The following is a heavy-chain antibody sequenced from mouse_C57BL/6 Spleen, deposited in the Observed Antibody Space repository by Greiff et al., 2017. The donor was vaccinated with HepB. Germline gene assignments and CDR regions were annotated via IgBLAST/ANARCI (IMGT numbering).Heavy chain of an antibody. CDR3: ARRDYYGSSPGYFDV. J-gene: IGHJ1*03. Sequence: QVQLQHPGAELVRPGSSVKLSCKASGYTFTSYWMHWVKQRPIQGLEWIGNIDPSDSETHYNQKFKDKATLTVDKSSSTAYMQLSSLTSEDSAVYYCARRDYYGSSPGYFDVWGTGTTVTVSS. CDR1: GYTFTSYW. V-gene: IGHV1-52*01. CDR2: IDPSDSET. D-gene: IGHD1-1*01.